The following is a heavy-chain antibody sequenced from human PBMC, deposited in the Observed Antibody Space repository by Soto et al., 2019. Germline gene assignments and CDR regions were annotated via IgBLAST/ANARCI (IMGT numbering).Heavy chain of an antibody. Sequence: SETLSLTCTVSGGSISSGGYYWSWIRQHPGKGLEWIGYIYYSGSTYYNPSLKSRVTISVDTSKNQFSLKLSSVTAADTAVYYCAREGSSWYPSYYGMDVWGQGTTVTVSS. CDR3: AREGSSWYPSYYGMDV. CDR2: IYYSGST. J-gene: IGHJ6*02. D-gene: IGHD6-13*01. V-gene: IGHV4-31*03. CDR1: GGSISSGGYY.